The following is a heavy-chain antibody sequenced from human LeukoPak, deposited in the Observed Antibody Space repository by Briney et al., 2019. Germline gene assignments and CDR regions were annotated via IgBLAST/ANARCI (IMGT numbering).Heavy chain of an antibody. CDR2: IRYDGSNK. D-gene: IGHD2-2*01. CDR3: AKDGVPAGWGLDYFDY. Sequence: GGSLRLSCAAPGFTFSSYGMHWVRQAPGKGLEWVAFIRYDGSNKYYADSVKGRFTISRDNSKNTLYLQMNSLRAEDTAVYYCAKDGVPAGWGLDYFDYWGQGTLVTVSS. V-gene: IGHV3-30*02. J-gene: IGHJ4*02. CDR1: GFTFSSYG.